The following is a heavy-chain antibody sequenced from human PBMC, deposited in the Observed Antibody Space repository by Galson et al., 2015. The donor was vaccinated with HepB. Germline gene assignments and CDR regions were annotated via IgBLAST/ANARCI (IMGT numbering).Heavy chain of an antibody. Sequence: SLRLSCAASGFTFSSYAMSWVRQAPGKGLEWVSAIRGSGGSTYDADSVKGRFTISRDNSKNTLFLQMNSLRAEDTAVYYCAKVPISGTLLDAFDIWGQGTMVTVSS. V-gene: IGHV3-23*01. D-gene: IGHD3-10*01. J-gene: IGHJ3*02. CDR3: AKVPISGTLLDAFDI. CDR1: GFTFSSYA. CDR2: IRGSGGST.